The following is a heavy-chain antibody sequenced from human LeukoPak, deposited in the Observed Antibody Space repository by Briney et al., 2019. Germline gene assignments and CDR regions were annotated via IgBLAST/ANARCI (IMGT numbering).Heavy chain of an antibody. V-gene: IGHV3-15*01. CDR3: TSGRSSPIDY. Sequence: GGSLRLFCAACGFTFSNAWMSWVGHAPGKGLEWVGRIKSKTDGGTTDYAAPVKGRFTISRDDSKNTLYLQMNSLKTEDTSVYYCTSGRSSPIDYWGQGTLVTVSS. CDR1: GFTFSNAW. D-gene: IGHD6-6*01. J-gene: IGHJ4*02. CDR2: IKSKTDGGTT.